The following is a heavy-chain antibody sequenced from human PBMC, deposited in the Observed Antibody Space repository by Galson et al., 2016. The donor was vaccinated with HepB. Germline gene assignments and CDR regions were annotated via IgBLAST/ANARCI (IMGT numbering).Heavy chain of an antibody. J-gene: IGHJ4*02. CDR1: GGSISSSIFY. Sequence: ETLSLTCSVSGGSISSSIFYWGWIRQPPGKGLEWIGSIHYGGSTYYSPSLKSRVTTSVDTSKNQFSLKLYSVTAADTAVYYCARHGDCTGGNCYSIDYWGQGTLVTVSS. V-gene: IGHV4-39*01. D-gene: IGHD2-15*01. CDR2: IHYGGST. CDR3: ARHGDCTGGNCYSIDY.